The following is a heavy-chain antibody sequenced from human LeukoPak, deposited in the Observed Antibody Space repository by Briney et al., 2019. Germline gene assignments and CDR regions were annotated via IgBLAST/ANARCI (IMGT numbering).Heavy chain of an antibody. Sequence: GGSLRLLCTASGFTFGNYPTSWVRQAPGKGLEWVSALSDGGGNTFYADSVKGRFTISRDNSKNTLYLQMNSLRAEDTAVYYCARETTVPAAIGGYYYYGMDVWGQGTTVTVSS. V-gene: IGHV3-23*01. CDR1: GFTFGNYP. D-gene: IGHD2-2*01. J-gene: IGHJ6*02. CDR3: ARETTVPAAIGGYYYYGMDV. CDR2: LSDGGGNT.